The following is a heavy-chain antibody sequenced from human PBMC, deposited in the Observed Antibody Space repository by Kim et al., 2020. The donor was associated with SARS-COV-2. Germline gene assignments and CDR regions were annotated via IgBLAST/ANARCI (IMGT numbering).Heavy chain of an antibody. J-gene: IGHJ4*02. D-gene: IGHD1-26*01. CDR1: GYTFTGDY. CDR3: ARDIEGATPYFFDY. CDR2: INPNSGGT. Sequence: ASVKVSCKASGYTFTGDYMHWVRQAPGQGLEWMGWINPNSGGTNYAQKFQGRVTMTRDTSISTAYMELSRLRSDDTAVYYCARDIEGATPYFFDYWGQGTLVTVSS. V-gene: IGHV1-2*02.